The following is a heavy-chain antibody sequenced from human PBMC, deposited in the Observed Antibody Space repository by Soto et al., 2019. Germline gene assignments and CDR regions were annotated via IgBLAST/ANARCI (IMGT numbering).Heavy chain of an antibody. CDR1: GFTFSYYY. Sequence: GGSLRLSCAASGFTFSYYYMSWIRQAPGKGLEWVSYISSGHSDTNYADSVKGRFTISRDNAKNSLYLQMNSLRAEDTAVYYCARVSTASPLLVVIAHYFDSWGQGALVTVSS. V-gene: IGHV3-11*06. CDR3: ARVSTASPLLVVIAHYFDS. CDR2: ISSGHSDT. J-gene: IGHJ4*02. D-gene: IGHD2-15*01.